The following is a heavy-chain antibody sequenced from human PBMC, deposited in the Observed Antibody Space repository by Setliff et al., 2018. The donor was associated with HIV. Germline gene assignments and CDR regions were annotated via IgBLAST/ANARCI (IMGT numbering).Heavy chain of an antibody. CDR1: GGSITSGNYY. Sequence: LSLTCRVYGGSITSGNYYWGWIRQAPGKGLEWIASMIYGGDTWYNPSLKSRVTIYVETANNEISLRLSPVTAEDTAVYRCARPHSGRGGGARFDPWGQGIQVTVSS. CDR2: MIYGGDT. CDR3: ARPHSGRGGGARFDP. V-gene: IGHV4-39*01. J-gene: IGHJ5*02. D-gene: IGHD6-19*01.